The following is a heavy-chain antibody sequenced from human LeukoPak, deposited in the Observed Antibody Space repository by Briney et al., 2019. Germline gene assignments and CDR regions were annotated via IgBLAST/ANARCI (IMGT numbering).Heavy chain of an antibody. J-gene: IGHJ4*02. V-gene: IGHV3-21*01. CDR3: AREDYSDSRAYYFQGYFDY. D-gene: IGHD3-22*01. CDR1: GFTFRTYS. Sequence: GGSLRLSCAVSGFTFRTYSMNWVRQAPGKGLEWVSFISSSSSYIYYADSVKGRFTISRDNAKNSLYLQMNSLRAEDTAVYFCAREDYSDSRAYYFQGYFDYWGQGTLVTVSS. CDR2: ISSSSSYI.